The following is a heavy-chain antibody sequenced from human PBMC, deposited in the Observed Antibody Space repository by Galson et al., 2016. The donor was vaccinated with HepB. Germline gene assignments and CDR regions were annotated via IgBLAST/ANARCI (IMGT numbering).Heavy chain of an antibody. CDR1: GFTFGDFH. Sequence: SLRLSCAASGFTFGDFHLTWIRQAPGKGLEWVSYISSGGTYTNYGDSVKGRFTISRDNAKNSLYLQMNSLRAGDTAVYYCVRGSGGSSWAGEGYYYYGLDGWGQGTTVIVSS. CDR2: ISSGGTYT. D-gene: IGHD6-13*01. V-gene: IGHV3-11*06. J-gene: IGHJ6*02. CDR3: VRGSGGSSWAGEGYYYYGLDG.